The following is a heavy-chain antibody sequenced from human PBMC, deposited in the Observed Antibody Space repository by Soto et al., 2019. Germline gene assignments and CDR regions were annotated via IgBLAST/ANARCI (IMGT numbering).Heavy chain of an antibody. CDR1: GFTFSNYT. CDR2: ISRTRNHI. V-gene: IGHV3-21*01. Sequence: GGSLRLSCAASGFTFSNYTLDWVRQAPGKGLEWVSIISRTRNHIYYADSVKGRFTVSRDNAENSLYLQMNSLRAEDTAVYYCAKDRGRGSPVSGGMDVWGQGTTVTVSS. CDR3: AKDRGRGSPVSGGMDV. D-gene: IGHD3-10*01. J-gene: IGHJ6*02.